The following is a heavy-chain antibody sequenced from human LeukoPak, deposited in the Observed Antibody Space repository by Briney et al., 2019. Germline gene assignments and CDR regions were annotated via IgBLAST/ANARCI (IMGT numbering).Heavy chain of an antibody. Sequence: SETLSLTCTVSGGSISSSSYYWGWIRQPPGKGLEWIGSIYYSGSTYYNPSLKSRVTISVDTSKNQFSLKLSSVTAADTAVYYWARHISRVMIVSFWGQGTLVTVSS. CDR1: GGSISSSSYY. J-gene: IGHJ4*02. CDR2: IYYSGST. D-gene: IGHD3-22*01. V-gene: IGHV4-39*01. CDR3: ARHISRVMIVSF.